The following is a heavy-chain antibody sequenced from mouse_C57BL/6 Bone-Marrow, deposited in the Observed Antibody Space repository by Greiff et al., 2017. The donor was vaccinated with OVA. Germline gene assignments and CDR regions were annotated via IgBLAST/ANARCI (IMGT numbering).Heavy chain of an antibody. J-gene: IGHJ2*01. CDR3: ATYYGSSYNFDY. V-gene: IGHV1-81*01. CDR2: IYPRSGNT. D-gene: IGHD1-1*01. Sequence: QVQLQHSGAELARPGASVKLSCKASGYTFTSYGISWVKQRTGQGLEWIGEIYPRSGNTYYNEKFKGKATLTADKSSSTAYMELRSLTSEDSAVYFCATYYGSSYNFDYWGQGTTLTVSS. CDR1: GYTFTSYG.